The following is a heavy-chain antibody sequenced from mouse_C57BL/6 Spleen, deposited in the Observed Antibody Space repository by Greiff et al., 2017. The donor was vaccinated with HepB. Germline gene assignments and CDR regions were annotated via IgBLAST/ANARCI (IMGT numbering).Heavy chain of an antibody. CDR3: ARSGRDAMDY. CDR1: GFTFSDYG. Sequence: DVQLQESGGGLVKPGGSLKLSCAASGFTFSDYGMHWVRQAPEKGLEWVAYISSGSSTIYYADTVKGRFTISRDNAKNTLFLQMTSLRSENTAMYYCARSGRDAMDYWGQGTSVTVSS. V-gene: IGHV5-17*01. D-gene: IGHD3-1*01. CDR2: ISSGSSTI. J-gene: IGHJ4*01.